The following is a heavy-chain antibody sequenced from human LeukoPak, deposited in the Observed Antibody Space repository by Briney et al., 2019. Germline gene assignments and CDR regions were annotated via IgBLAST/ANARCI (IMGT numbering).Heavy chain of an antibody. CDR3: ARENSGSYREFDY. CDR2: IYTSGST. Sequence: SETLSLTCTVSGGSISSYYWSWIRQPAGKGLEWIGRIYTSGSTNYNASLKSRVSMSVDTSKSQFSLKLSSVTAADTAVFHCARENSGSYREFDYWGQGTLVTVSS. D-gene: IGHD1-26*01. J-gene: IGHJ4*02. CDR1: GGSISSYY. V-gene: IGHV4-4*07.